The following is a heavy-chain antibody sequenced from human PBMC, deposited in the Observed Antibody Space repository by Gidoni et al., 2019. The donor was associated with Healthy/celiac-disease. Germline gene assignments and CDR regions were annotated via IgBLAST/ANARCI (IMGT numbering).Heavy chain of an antibody. CDR1: GVTFSSYA. CDR3: AKDWAARYPNNWFDP. Sequence: EVQLLESGGGLVQPGGSLRLSCAASGVTFSSYAMSWVRQAPGKGLDWVSAISGSGGSTYYADSVKRRFTISRDNSKNTLYLQMNSLRAEDTAVYYCAKDWAARYPNNWFDPWGQGTLVTVSS. D-gene: IGHD6-6*01. V-gene: IGHV3-23*01. J-gene: IGHJ5*02. CDR2: ISGSGGST.